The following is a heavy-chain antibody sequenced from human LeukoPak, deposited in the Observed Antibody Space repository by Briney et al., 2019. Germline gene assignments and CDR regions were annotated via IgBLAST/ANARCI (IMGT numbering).Heavy chain of an antibody. CDR1: GYTFTSYG. CDR2: ISAYNGNT. CDR3: ARLTGAAIPGNYYYYMDV. J-gene: IGHJ6*03. V-gene: IGHV1-18*01. D-gene: IGHD1-26*01. Sequence: ASVKVSCKASGYTFTSYGISWVRQAPGQGLEWMGWISAYNGNTNYAQKLQGRVTMTTDTSTSTAYMGLRSLRSDDTAVYYCARLTGAAIPGNYYYYMDVWGKGTTVTVSS.